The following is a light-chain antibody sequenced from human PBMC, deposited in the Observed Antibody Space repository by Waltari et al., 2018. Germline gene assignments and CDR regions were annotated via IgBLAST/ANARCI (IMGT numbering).Light chain of an antibody. V-gene: IGLV3-21*03. CDR3: QVWDDTRDQPV. J-gene: IGLJ2*01. Sequence: SYVLTQPPSVAVAPGKTARMSCEGQTIRGNPVSWDQTMPGQAPVVVIYDSTVRPSGIPDRFSGSDPATLTIARVEAGDEADYYCQVWDDTRDQPVFGGGTRLTVL. CDR1: TIRGNP. CDR2: DST.